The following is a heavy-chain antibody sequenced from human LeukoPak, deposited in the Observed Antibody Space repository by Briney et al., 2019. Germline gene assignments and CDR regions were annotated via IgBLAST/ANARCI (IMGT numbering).Heavy chain of an antibody. CDR3: ARDLGFMTSDY. D-gene: IGHD4-11*01. J-gene: IGHJ4*02. CDR2: ISSSSSTI. V-gene: IGHV3-48*01. Sequence: WVSYISSSSSTIYYADSVKGRFTISRDNAKNSLYLQMNSLRAEDTAVYYCARDLGFMTSDYWGQGTLVTVSS.